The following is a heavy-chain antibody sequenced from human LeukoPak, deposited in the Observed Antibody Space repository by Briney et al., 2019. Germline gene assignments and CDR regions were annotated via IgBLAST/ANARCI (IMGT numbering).Heavy chain of an antibody. V-gene: IGHV3-33*01. CDR3: ARAVGPFDY. CDR2: IWPDGSYK. J-gene: IGHJ4*02. D-gene: IGHD3-16*01. CDR1: GFTFSTYG. Sequence: PGGSLRLSCATSGFTFSTYGIHWVRQAPGKGLEWVAAIWPDGSYKYYADSVKGRFTISRDNSKNTVYLQMNTLSDEDTAVYYCARAVGPFDYWGQGTLVTVSS.